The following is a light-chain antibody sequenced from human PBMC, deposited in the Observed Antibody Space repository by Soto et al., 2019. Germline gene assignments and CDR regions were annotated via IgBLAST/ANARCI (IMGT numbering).Light chain of an antibody. CDR1: SSNIGNNY. V-gene: IGLV1-51*01. CDR3: RTWDSSLCIYV. J-gene: IGLJ1*01. CDR2: DNN. Sequence: QSVLTQPPSVSAAPGQKVTVSCSGSSSNIGNNYVSWYQQLPGTAPKPLIFDNNKRPSGIPDRFSGSKSGTSATLGITGLQTGDEADYYCRTWDSSLCIYVYATGTKVTVL.